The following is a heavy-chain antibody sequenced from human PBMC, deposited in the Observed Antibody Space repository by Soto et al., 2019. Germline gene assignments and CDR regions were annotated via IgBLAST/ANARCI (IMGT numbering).Heavy chain of an antibody. J-gene: IGHJ4*02. CDR2: IYDSGST. CDR1: GGSISSYY. V-gene: IGHV4-59*08. D-gene: IGHD2-15*01. CDR3: ARRYGGSIDY. Sequence: QVQLQESGPGLVKPSETLSLTCTVSGGSISSYYWSWIRQPPGKGLEWIGYIYDSGSTNYNPSLKSRVTISVDTSKNQFSLKLSSVTAADTAVYYCARRYGGSIDYWGQGTLVTVSS.